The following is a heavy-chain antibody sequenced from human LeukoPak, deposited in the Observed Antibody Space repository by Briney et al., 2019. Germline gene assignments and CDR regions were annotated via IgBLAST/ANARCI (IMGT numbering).Heavy chain of an antibody. J-gene: IGHJ4*02. CDR1: GGSISSSSAY. Sequence: PSETLSLTCTVSGGSISSSSAYCGWIRQPPGKGLEWIGSIYYSKNTYYNPSLKSRVTISADTSKNQFSLTLGSVSATDTAVYYCVSLRGFSYGYFDYWGQGTLVTVSS. D-gene: IGHD5-18*01. CDR3: VSLRGFSYGYFDY. V-gene: IGHV4-39*01. CDR2: IYYSKNT.